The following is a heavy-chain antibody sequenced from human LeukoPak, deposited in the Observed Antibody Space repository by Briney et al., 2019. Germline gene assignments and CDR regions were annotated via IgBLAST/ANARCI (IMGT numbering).Heavy chain of an antibody. J-gene: IGHJ4*02. CDR2: ISAKKGNT. D-gene: IGHD6-19*01. V-gene: IGHV1-18*01. Sequence: ASVKVSCKASGYTFTTYGISWVRQAPGQGLEWMGWISAKKGNTDYAQKLQGRVTMTTDTSTSTAYMELRSLRSDDTAVYYCARDMYSSGRVPFDYWGQGTLVTVSS. CDR1: GYTFTTYG. CDR3: ARDMYSSGRVPFDY.